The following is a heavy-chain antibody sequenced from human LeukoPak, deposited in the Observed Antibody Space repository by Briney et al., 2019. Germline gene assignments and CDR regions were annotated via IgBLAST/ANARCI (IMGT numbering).Heavy chain of an antibody. CDR3: ARGRVSSSIYYSTYYYYFYMDV. Sequence: SETLSLTCTVSGYSISSGYYWGWIRQPPGKGLEWIGSIYHSGSTYYNPSLKSRVTISVDTSKNHFSLDLTSVTAADTAVYFCARGRVSSSIYYSTYYYYFYMDVWGKGTTVTVSS. D-gene: IGHD4-11*01. V-gene: IGHV4-38-2*02. CDR2: IYHSGST. CDR1: GYSISSGYY. J-gene: IGHJ6*03.